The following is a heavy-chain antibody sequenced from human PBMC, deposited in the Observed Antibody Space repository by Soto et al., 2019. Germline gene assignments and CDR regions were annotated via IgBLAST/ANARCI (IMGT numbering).Heavy chain of an antibody. D-gene: IGHD3-22*01. CDR1: GFTFKKPA. CDR2: ISGSGSST. J-gene: IGHJ4*02. V-gene: IGHV3-23*01. Sequence: PGGSLRLSCVASGFTFKKPALAWVRKAPGKGLEWVSAISGSGSSTYDSDPVKGRSTISRDNSNNPLYLQMNSLRAEDTAIYYCARTPGVITVISAFDHWGQGTPVTVSS. CDR3: ARTPGVITVISAFDH.